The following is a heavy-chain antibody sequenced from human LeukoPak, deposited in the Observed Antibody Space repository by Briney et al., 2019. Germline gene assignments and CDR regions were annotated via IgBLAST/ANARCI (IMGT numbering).Heavy chain of an antibody. CDR2: INHSGST. Sequence: SETLSLTCAVYGGSFSGYYWSWIRQPPGKGLEWIGEINHSGSTNYNPSLKSRVTISVDTSKNQFSLKLSSVTAADTAVYYCARLRREVRGVMSRYYYYYMDVWGKGTTVTISS. J-gene: IGHJ6*03. D-gene: IGHD3-10*01. CDR3: ARLRREVRGVMSRYYYYYMDV. CDR1: GGSFSGYY. V-gene: IGHV4-34*01.